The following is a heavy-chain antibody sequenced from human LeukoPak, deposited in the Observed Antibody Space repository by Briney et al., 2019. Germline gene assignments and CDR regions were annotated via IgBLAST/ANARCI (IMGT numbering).Heavy chain of an antibody. CDR1: GFPFSSYA. D-gene: IGHD3-22*01. V-gene: IGHV3-15*01. CDR3: VTGGYRQFDY. CDR2: IKSKTDGGTA. J-gene: IGHJ4*02. Sequence: GGSLRLSCEASGFPFSSYAMSWVRQAPGKGLEWAGRIKSKTDGGTADYSAPVKGRFSISRDDSKSTLYLQMSSLKSEDTAVYYCVTGGYRQFDYWGQGALVTVSS.